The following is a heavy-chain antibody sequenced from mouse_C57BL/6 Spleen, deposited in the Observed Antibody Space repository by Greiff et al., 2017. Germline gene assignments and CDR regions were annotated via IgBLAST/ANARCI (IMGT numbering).Heavy chain of an antibody. Sequence: VQLQQPGTELVKPGASVKLSCKASGYTFTSYWMHWVKQRPGQGLEWIGNINPSNGGTNYNEKFKSKATLTVDKSSSTAYMQLSSLTSEDSAVYYCARYSAPARDGYYDWFAYWGQGTLVTVSA. CDR2: INPSNGGT. CDR3: ARYSAPARDGYYDWFAY. V-gene: IGHV1-53*01. D-gene: IGHD2-3*01. J-gene: IGHJ3*01. CDR1: GYTFTSYW.